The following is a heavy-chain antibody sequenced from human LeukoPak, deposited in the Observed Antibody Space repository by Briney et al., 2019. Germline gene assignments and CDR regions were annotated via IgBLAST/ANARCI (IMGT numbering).Heavy chain of an antibody. D-gene: IGHD3-10*01. Sequence: ASVKVSCKASGYTFTGYGISWVRQAPGQGLEWMGWISAYNGNTNYAQKLQGRVTMTTDTSTSTAYMELRSLRSDDTAVYYCARDDSMIRGAYYYYGMDVWGQGTTVTVSS. CDR2: ISAYNGNT. J-gene: IGHJ6*02. V-gene: IGHV1-18*01. CDR3: ARDDSMIRGAYYYYGMDV. CDR1: GYTFTGYG.